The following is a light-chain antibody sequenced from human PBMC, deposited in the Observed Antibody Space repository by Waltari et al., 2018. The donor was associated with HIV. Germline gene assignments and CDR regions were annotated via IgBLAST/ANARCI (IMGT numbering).Light chain of an antibody. CDR2: GAS. CDR1: QSITTK. V-gene: IGKV3-15*01. Sequence: EIVMTQSPATLSVSPGERVTLSCRASQSITTKLAWYQQPPGQAPRLLIYGASTRAPGIPDRFSGSGSGTEFTLTISSLQSEDFAIYYCQQYNNWPPWTFGQGTKVEI. J-gene: IGKJ1*01. CDR3: QQYNNWPPWT.